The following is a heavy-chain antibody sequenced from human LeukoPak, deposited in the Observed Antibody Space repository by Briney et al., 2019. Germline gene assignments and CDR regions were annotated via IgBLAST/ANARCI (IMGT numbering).Heavy chain of an antibody. CDR1: GYTFSSYG. CDR2: ISYYNGNT. D-gene: IGHD3-16*02. J-gene: IGHJ4*02. Sequence: GASVKVSCKASGYTFSSYGIRWVRQAPGQGLEWVGCISYYNGNTNYAEKVQGRVTMTRDTSTHTAYMELRSLRADDTAVYYCARDIATQSFDYWGQGTLVTVSS. CDR3: ARDIATQSFDY. V-gene: IGHV1-18*01.